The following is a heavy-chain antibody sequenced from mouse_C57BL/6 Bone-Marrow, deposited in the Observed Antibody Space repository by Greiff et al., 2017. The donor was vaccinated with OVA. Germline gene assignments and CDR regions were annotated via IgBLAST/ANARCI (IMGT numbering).Heavy chain of an antibody. CDR3: ARDGYYAMDY. CDR1: GYTFTDYY. CDR2: INPNNGGT. V-gene: IGHV1-26*01. J-gene: IGHJ4*01. D-gene: IGHD2-3*01. Sequence: VQLQQSGPELVKPGASVKISCKASGYTFTDYYMNWVKQSHGKSLEWIGDINPNNGGTSYNQKFKGKATLTVDKSSSTAYMERRSLTSEDSAVYYCARDGYYAMDYWGQGTAVTVSS.